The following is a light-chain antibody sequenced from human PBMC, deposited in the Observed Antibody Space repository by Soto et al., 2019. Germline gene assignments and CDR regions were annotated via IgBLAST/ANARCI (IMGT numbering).Light chain of an antibody. V-gene: IGLV2-18*02. CDR1: SSDIGGYDH. J-gene: IGLJ1*01. CDR2: EVT. CDR3: SSFTSRFTFV. Sequence: QSALTQPPSASGSPGQSVTISCTGTSSDIGGYDHVSWYQQHPGKAPKVMIYEVTNRPSGVSDRFSGSKSGNTASLTISGLQAEDEADYYCSSFTSRFTFVFGTGTKLTVL.